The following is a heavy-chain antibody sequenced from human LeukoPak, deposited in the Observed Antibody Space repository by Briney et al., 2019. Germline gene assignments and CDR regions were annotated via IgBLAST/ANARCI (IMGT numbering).Heavy chain of an antibody. CDR3: AAGVAAAGTVPIYYYYMDV. Sequence: SVKVSCKASGFTFTSSAMQWVRQARGQRLEWIGWIVVGSGNTNYAQKFQERVTITRDMSTSTAYMELSSLRSEDTAVYYCAAGVAAAGTVPIYYYYMDVWGRGTTVTVSS. V-gene: IGHV1-58*02. CDR1: GFTFTSSA. D-gene: IGHD6-13*01. J-gene: IGHJ6*03. CDR2: IVVGSGNT.